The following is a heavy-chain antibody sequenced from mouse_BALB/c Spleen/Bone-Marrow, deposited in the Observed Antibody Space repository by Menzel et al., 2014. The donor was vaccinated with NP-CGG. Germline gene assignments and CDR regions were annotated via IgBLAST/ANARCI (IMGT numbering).Heavy chain of an antibody. CDR3: VGYPFAY. CDR1: GFTFNTNA. Sequence: EVKLQESGGGLVQPKGSLKLSCAASGFTFNTNAMNWVRQAPGKGLEWVARIRSESNNYATYYADSVKDRFTVSRDDSQSILYLQMNNVKTEDTAMYYCVGYPFAYWGQGTLVTVSA. J-gene: IGHJ3*01. V-gene: IGHV10S3*01. CDR2: IRSESNNYAT. D-gene: IGHD2-2*01.